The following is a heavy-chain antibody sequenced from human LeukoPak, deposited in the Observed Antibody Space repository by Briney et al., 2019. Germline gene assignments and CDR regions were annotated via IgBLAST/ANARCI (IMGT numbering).Heavy chain of an antibody. V-gene: IGHV3-30*18. CDR1: GFTFSNYV. CDR2: ISYGGSNK. CDR3: AKLGGNSDFDY. D-gene: IGHD4-23*01. Sequence: QPGRSLRLSCAASGFTFSNYVMHWVRQAPGKGLEWVAVISYGGSNKYYADSVKGRFTISRDNSKNTLYLQMNSLRAEDTAVYYCAKLGGNSDFDYWGQGTLVTVSS. J-gene: IGHJ4*02.